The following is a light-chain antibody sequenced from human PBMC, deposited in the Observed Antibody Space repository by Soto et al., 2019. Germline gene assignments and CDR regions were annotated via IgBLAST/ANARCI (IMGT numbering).Light chain of an antibody. J-gene: IGKJ2*01. V-gene: IGKV1-5*03. CDR3: QQYNSYPYT. Sequence: DIQMTQSPSTLSASVGDRVTITCRASQSISNWLAWYQQKPGKAPKLLIYKASSLESGVPSRFSGSASGTEFTLTISSLLPDDFATYYCQQYNSYPYTFGQGTKLEIK. CDR2: KAS. CDR1: QSISNW.